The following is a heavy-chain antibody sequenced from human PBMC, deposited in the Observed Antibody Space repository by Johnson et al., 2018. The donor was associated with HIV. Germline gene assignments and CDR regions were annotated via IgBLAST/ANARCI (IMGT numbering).Heavy chain of an antibody. V-gene: IGHV3-NL1*01. D-gene: IGHD3-16*01. CDR2: LYSGGST. J-gene: IGHJ3*02. Sequence: QVQLVESGGGVVQPGRSLRLSCAASGFTFSSYTMHWVRQAPGKGLEWVSILYSGGSTYYADSVKGRSSISRDNSKNTLFLQLNSLRAEDTAVYYCGRGSRYTFDNDDVHLLHAFDIWGQGTMVTVSS. CDR1: GFTFSSYT. CDR3: GRGSRYTFDNDDVHLLHAFDI.